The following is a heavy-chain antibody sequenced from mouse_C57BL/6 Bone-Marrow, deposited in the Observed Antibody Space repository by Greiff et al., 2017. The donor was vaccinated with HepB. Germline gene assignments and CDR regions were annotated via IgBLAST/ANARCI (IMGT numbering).Heavy chain of an antibody. D-gene: IGHD2-4*01. CDR2: IWSGGST. J-gene: IGHJ3*01. Sequence: VKLVESGPGLVQPSQSLSITCTVSGFSLTSYGVHWVRQSPGKGLEWLGVIWSGGSTDYNAAFISRLSISKDNSKSQVFFKMNSLQADDTAIYYCAREGDYDVSWFAYWGQGTLVTVSA. CDR3: AREGDYDVSWFAY. V-gene: IGHV2-2*01. CDR1: GFSLTSYG.